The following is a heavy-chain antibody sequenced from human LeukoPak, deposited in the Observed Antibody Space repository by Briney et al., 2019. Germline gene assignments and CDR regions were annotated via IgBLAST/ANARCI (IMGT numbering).Heavy chain of an antibody. D-gene: IGHD6-13*01. CDR2: ISWNSGSI. Sequence: GGSLRLSCAASGFTFDDYAMHWVRQAPGKGLEWVSGISWNSGSIGYADSVKGRFTISRDNAKNSLYLQMNSLRAEDTAVYYCARVGYVAAASLDYWGQGTLVTVSS. V-gene: IGHV3-9*01. CDR1: GFTFDDYA. J-gene: IGHJ4*02. CDR3: ARVGYVAAASLDY.